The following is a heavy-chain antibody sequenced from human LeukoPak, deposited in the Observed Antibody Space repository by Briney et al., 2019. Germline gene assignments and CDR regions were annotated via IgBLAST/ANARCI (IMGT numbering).Heavy chain of an antibody. CDR3: AKEVYSSGAAIDY. V-gene: IGHV3-74*01. D-gene: IGHD1-26*01. J-gene: IGHJ4*02. CDR1: GFTFSSYW. Sequence: GGSLRLSCAASGFTFSSYWMHWVRQAPGKGLVWVSRINTDGSSTSYADSVKGRFTISRDNGKNSLYLQMNSLRTEDTALYYCAKEVYSSGAAIDYWGQGTLVTVSS. CDR2: INTDGSST.